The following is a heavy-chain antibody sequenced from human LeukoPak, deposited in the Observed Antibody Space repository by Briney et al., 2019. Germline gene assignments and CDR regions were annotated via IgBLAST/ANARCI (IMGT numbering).Heavy chain of an antibody. CDR1: GFTFSSYG. D-gene: IGHD2-15*01. Sequence: GGSLRLSCAASGFTFSSYGMHWVRQAPGKGLEWVAVISYDGSNKYYADSVKGRFTISRDNSKNTLYLQMNSLRAEDTAVYYCARDLLGGDYFDYWGQGTLVTVSS. CDR3: ARDLLGGDYFDY. CDR2: ISYDGSNK. J-gene: IGHJ4*02. V-gene: IGHV3-30*03.